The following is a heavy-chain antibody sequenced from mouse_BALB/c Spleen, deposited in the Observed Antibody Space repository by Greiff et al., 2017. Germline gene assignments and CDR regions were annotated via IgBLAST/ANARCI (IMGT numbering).Heavy chain of an antibody. D-gene: IGHD1-1*01. CDR2: IYPGDGDT. CDR3: ARWNYGSSPYYAMDY. Sequence: VQLQQSGAELVRPGSSVKISCKASGYAFSSYWMNWVKQRPGQGLEWIGQIYPGDGDTNYNGKFKGKATLPADKSSSTAYRQLSSLTSEDSAVYFCARWNYGSSPYYAMDYWGQGTSVTVSS. CDR1: GYAFSSYW. V-gene: IGHV1-80*01. J-gene: IGHJ4*01.